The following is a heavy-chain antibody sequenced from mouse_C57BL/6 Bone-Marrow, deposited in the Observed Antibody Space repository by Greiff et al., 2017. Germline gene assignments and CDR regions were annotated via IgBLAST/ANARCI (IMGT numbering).Heavy chain of an antibody. D-gene: IGHD2-1*01. Sequence: LVESGAELVRPGASVTLSCKASGYTFTDYEMHWVKQTPVHGLEWIGAIDPETGGTAYNQKFKGKAILTADKSSSTAYMELRSLTSEDSAVYYCTRRIYYGNYPFAYWGQGTLVTVSA. CDR2: IDPETGGT. J-gene: IGHJ3*01. V-gene: IGHV1-15*01. CDR1: GYTFTDYE. CDR3: TRRIYYGNYPFAY.